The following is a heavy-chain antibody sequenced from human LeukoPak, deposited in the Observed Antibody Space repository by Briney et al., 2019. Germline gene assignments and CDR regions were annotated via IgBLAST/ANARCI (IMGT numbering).Heavy chain of an antibody. J-gene: IGHJ4*02. V-gene: IGHV4-34*01. Sequence: SETLSLTCAVYGRSFSGYYWSWIRQPPGKGLEWIGEINHSGSTNYNPSLKSRVTISVDTSKNQFSLKLSSVTAADTAVYYCARGCGEQLVPQWEYYFDYWGQGTLVTVSS. D-gene: IGHD6-13*01. CDR3: ARGCGEQLVPQWEYYFDY. CDR2: INHSGST. CDR1: GRSFSGYY.